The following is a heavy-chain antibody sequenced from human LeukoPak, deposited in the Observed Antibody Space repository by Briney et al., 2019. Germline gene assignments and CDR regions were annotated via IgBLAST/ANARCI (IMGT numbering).Heavy chain of an antibody. Sequence: SETLSHTPAHPRESSSGCIWCSVPPHPGKGLEWIGEINHRGSTNYNPSLKSRVTISVDTSKNHFSLKLSSVTAADTAVYYCARDRVGATRKFDYCGQGCLVTV. D-gene: IGHD1-26*01. CDR2: INHRGST. CDR3: ARDRVGATRKFDY. V-gene: IGHV4-34*01. J-gene: IGHJ4*02. CDR1: RESSSGCI.